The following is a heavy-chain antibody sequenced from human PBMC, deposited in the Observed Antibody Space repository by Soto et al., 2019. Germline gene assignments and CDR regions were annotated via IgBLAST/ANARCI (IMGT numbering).Heavy chain of an antibody. CDR1: GYTFTGYY. Sequence: ASVKVSCKDSGYTFTGYYMHWVRQAPGQGLEWMGFIFPNSGGSTTSAQQFEGRATMTRDSSISTAYLELSGLTPDDTAVYYCAKDEGGIFDSWGQGTLVTVSS. J-gene: IGHJ4*01. D-gene: IGHD3-16*01. V-gene: IGHV1-2*02. CDR2: IFPNSGGST. CDR3: AKDEGGIFDS.